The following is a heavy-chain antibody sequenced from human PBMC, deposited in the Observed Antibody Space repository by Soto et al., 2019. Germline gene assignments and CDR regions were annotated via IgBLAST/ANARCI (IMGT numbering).Heavy chain of an antibody. J-gene: IGHJ4*02. Sequence: EVQLLESGGGLVQPGESLRLSCAASGFTFSSYAMTWVRQAPGKGLEWVSVISGSDDSTYYGDSVKGRFTISRDNSKNTLYLQMNSLRAEDTAVYYWAKRSSSSTLDSWGQGTLVTVSS. V-gene: IGHV3-23*01. CDR2: ISGSDDST. CDR1: GFTFSSYA. CDR3: AKRSSSSTLDS. D-gene: IGHD6-6*01.